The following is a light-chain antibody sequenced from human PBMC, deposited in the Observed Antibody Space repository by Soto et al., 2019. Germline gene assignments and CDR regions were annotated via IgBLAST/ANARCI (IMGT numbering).Light chain of an antibody. CDR1: GSNIGGNT. V-gene: IGLV1-44*01. J-gene: IGLJ3*02. CDR2: SNN. Sequence: QSVLTQPPSASGTPGQRVTISCSGSGSNIGGNTVNWYQQLPGTAPKLLIYSNNQRPSGVPDRFSGSKSGTSASLAVSGLQSEDEADYYCAAWDDSLNGPLFGGGTKVTVL. CDR3: AAWDDSLNGPL.